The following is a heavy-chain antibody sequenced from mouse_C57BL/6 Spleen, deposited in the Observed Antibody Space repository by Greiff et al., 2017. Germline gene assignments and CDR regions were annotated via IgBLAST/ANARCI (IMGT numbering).Heavy chain of an antibody. J-gene: IGHJ4*01. CDR3: ARIGTNYAMDY. CDR2: IYPGDGDT. V-gene: IGHV1-80*01. D-gene: IGHD4-1*01. CDR1: GYAFSSYW. Sequence: QVQLKQSGAELVKPGASVKISCKASGYAFSSYWMNWVKQRPGKGLEWIGQIYPGDGDTNYNGKFKGKATLTADKSSSTAYMQLSSLTSEDSAVYFCARIGTNYAMDYWGQGTSVTVSS.